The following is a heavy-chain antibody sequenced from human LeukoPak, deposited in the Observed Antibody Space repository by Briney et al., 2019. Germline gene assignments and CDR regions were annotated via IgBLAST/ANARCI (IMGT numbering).Heavy chain of an antibody. D-gene: IGHD1-26*01. V-gene: IGHV3-33*01. Sequence: PGRSLRLSCAASGFTFSSYGMHWVRQAPGKGLEWVAVIWYDGSNKNYEDSVKGRFTISRDTSKNTLYLQMTSLRAEDTAVYSCAVPQWELLNWGQGTLVTVSS. J-gene: IGHJ4*02. CDR2: IWYDGSNK. CDR1: GFTFSSYG. CDR3: AVPQWELLN.